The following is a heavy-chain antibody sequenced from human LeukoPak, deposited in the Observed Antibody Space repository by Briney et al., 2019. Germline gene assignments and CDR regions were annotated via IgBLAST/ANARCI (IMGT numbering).Heavy chain of an antibody. CDR3: AREDYSNYNY. CDR1: GFSFSSYS. D-gene: IGHD4-11*01. Sequence: GGSVRLSCGASGFSFSSYSMNWVRQAPGKGLEWVASMTSNGDSIYYASSVRGRFTISRDNAKNLLYLQMTSLRAEDTAVYYCAREDYSNYNYWGQGTLVTVSS. V-gene: IGHV3-21*01. J-gene: IGHJ4*02. CDR2: MTSNGDSI.